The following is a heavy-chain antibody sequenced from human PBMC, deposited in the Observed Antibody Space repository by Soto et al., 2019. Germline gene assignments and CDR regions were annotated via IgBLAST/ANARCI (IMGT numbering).Heavy chain of an antibody. D-gene: IGHD1-26*01. V-gene: IGHV4-30-2*01. J-gene: IGHJ2*01. Sequence: SETLSLTCAVSGDSISSGGYSWSWIRQPPGKGLEWIGYIYHSGNTYYNPSLKSRVTISVDRSKNQFSLKVSSVTAADTAVYYCARGMDGSSYYYWCFDLWGRGTLVTVSS. CDR1: GDSISSGGYS. CDR3: ARGMDGSSYYYWCFDL. CDR2: IYHSGNT.